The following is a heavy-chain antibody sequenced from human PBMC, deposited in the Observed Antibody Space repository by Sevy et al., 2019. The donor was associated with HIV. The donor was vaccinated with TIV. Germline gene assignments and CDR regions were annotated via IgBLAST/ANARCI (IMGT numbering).Heavy chain of an antibody. CDR2: FDPQHGET. V-gene: IGHV1-24*01. J-gene: IGHJ5*02. D-gene: IGHD2-15*01. CDR1: GYTLTKLS. CDR3: ATVGLRYFSGSSTYQGDWFDP. Sequence: ASVKVSCKVSGYTLTKLSIHWVRQAPGKGLEWMGHFDPQHGETIYAERFQGRVTITADTSIDTGYMELSRLTSEDTAVYYCATVGLRYFSGSSTYQGDWFDPWGQGTLVNVSS.